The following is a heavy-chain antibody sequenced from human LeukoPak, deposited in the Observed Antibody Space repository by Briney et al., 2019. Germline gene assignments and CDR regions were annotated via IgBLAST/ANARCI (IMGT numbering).Heavy chain of an antibody. CDR2: IRSKTNGGAA. CDR3: TTRGYCGGSNCYSDY. V-gene: IGHV3-15*07. Sequence: GGSLRLSCAASGFTFSSYSMNWVRQAPGKGLEWVGRIRSKTNGGAADYAAPVKGRFNISRDDSKKMLFLQLNSLKRDDTAMYFCTTRGYCGGSNCYSDYWGQGTLVTVSS. D-gene: IGHD2-2*02. J-gene: IGHJ4*02. CDR1: GFTFSSYS.